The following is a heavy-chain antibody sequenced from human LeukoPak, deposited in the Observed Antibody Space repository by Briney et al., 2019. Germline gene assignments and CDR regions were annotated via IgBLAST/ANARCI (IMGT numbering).Heavy chain of an antibody. Sequence: PSETLSLTCAVYGGSFSGYYWSWIRQPPGKGLEWIGNIYYGENTYYNPSLKGRVTISIDTSKNQFSLKLSSVTAADTAVYYCARDGRFPPEVLPRYFDYWGQGTLVTVSS. V-gene: IGHV4-34*01. D-gene: IGHD1-26*01. CDR3: ARDGRFPPEVLPRYFDY. CDR1: GGSFSGYY. CDR2: IYYGENT. J-gene: IGHJ4*02.